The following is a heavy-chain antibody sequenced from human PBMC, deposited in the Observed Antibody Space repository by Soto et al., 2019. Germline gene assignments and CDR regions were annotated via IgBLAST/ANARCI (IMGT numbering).Heavy chain of an antibody. CDR2: ISHDGSDK. Sequence: GGSLRLSCAASGFTFSNYGRHWVGQAPGKGLEWVAVISHDGSDKYYADSMKGRFTISRDNSENTLFLNMNSLKPEDTAVYYCAKENQHLVHDYWGQGTLVTVSS. V-gene: IGHV3-30*18. D-gene: IGHD6-13*01. CDR3: AKENQHLVHDY. J-gene: IGHJ4*02. CDR1: GFTFSNYG.